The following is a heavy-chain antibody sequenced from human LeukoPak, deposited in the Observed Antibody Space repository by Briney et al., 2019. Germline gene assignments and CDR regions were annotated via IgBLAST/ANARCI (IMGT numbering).Heavy chain of an antibody. D-gene: IGHD1-26*01. V-gene: IGHV4-31*03. CDR3: ARGRRGKYSPYFYYHMDV. CDR1: GDSVSTGLHY. Sequence: SETLSLTCNVPGDSVSTGLHYYSWIRQHPGEGLEWIGCTHYSGSTHYKSSLRGRLIISLDTSKNQVSLKLTSVTAADTAVYYCARGRRGKYSPYFYYHMDVWGTGTPVTVSS. J-gene: IGHJ6*03. CDR2: THYSGST.